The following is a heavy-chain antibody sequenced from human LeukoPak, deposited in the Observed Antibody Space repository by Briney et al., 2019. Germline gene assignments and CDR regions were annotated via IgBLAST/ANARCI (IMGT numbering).Heavy chain of an antibody. V-gene: IGHV3-30*18. CDR1: GFTFSSYG. Sequence: PGGSLRLSCAASGFTFSSYGMHWVRQAPVKGLEWVAVISYDGSNKYYADSVKGRFTISRDNSKNTLYLQMNSLRAEDTAVYYCAKDSKGLYDFWSGYSRMDVWGQGTTVTVSS. D-gene: IGHD3-3*01. CDR3: AKDSKGLYDFWSGYSRMDV. CDR2: ISYDGSNK. J-gene: IGHJ6*02.